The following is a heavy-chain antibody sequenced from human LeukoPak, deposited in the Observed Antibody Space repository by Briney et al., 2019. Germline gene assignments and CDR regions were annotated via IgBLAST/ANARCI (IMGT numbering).Heavy chain of an antibody. D-gene: IGHD2-21*02. Sequence: GESLKISCKASGYSFTNYWISWVRQIPGQGLEWMGGIYPGDSDTGYTPSFQGKVTISADKSITTAYLQWSSLKASDSAMYYCARVHSCICGSDCYNFDYWGQGTLVTVSS. CDR3: ARVHSCICGSDCYNFDY. CDR2: IYPGDSDT. CDR1: GYSFTNYW. V-gene: IGHV5-51*01. J-gene: IGHJ4*02.